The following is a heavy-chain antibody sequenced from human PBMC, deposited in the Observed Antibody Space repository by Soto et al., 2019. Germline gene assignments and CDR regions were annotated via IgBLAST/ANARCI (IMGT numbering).Heavy chain of an antibody. D-gene: IGHD6-13*01. J-gene: IGHJ6*02. CDR1: GFTFSSYA. CDR3: ARAGIARGMDV. CDR2: ISYDGSNK. Sequence: QVQLVESGGGVVQPGRSLRLSCAASGFTFSSYAMHWVRQAPGKGLGWVAVISYDGSNKYYADSVKGRFTISRDNSKNTLYLQMNSLRAEDTAVYYCARAGIARGMDVWGQGTTVTVSS. V-gene: IGHV3-30-3*01.